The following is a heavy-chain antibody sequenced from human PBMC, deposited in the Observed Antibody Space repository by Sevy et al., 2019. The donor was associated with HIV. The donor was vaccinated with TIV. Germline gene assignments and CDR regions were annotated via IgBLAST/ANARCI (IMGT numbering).Heavy chain of an antibody. J-gene: IGHJ4*02. CDR3: ARDLYSGSYYENY. V-gene: IGHV3-7*01. D-gene: IGHD1-26*01. CDR2: IKQDGSDK. Sequence: GGSLRLSCAASGFTFSDHYMEWVRQAPGKGLEWVANIKQDGSDKYYVDSVKGRFTISRDNAKNSLYLQMNSLRAEDTAVYYCARDLYSGSYYENYWGQGTLVTVSS. CDR1: GFTFSDHY.